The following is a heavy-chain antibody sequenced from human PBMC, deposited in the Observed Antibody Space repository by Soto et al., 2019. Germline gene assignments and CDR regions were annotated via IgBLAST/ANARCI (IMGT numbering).Heavy chain of an antibody. CDR1: VAPSAVVVTT. J-gene: IGHJ5*02. Sequence: SETLSSPALSLVAPSAVVVTTGAGSASPQGKGLEWIGRIYTSGSTNYNPSLKSRVTMSVDTSKNQFSLKLSSVTAADTAVYYCARAKIAAAGTRGWFDPWGQGTLVTVSS. CDR3: ARAKIAAAGTRGWFDP. V-gene: IGHV4-61*05. CDR2: IYTSGST. D-gene: IGHD6-13*01.